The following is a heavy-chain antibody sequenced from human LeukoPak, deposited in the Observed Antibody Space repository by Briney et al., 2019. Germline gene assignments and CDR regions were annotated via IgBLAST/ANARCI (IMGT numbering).Heavy chain of an antibody. CDR1: VYTFTTYH. D-gene: IGHD4-17*01. J-gene: IGHJ4*02. CDR2: MNPYSGAR. CDR3: ARATSLTASGYDY. V-gene: IGHV1-8*03. Sequence: GAAVRVSFMNSVYTFTTYHINGVRPAPGQGRGRLGWMNPYSGARGYAQKFQGRLSITSHTSMSTAYMELGSLRSYDTAVYFCARATSLTASGYDYWGQGTLVTVSS.